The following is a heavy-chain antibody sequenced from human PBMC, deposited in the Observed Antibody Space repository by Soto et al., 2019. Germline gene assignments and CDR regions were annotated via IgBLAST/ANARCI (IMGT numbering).Heavy chain of an antibody. CDR2: ISYDGSNK. Sequence: GGSLRLSCAASGFTFSSYAMHWVRQAPGKGLEWVAVISYDGSNKYYADSVKGRFTISRDNSKNTLYLQMNSLRAEDTAVYYCAREKYSGYDTSYIFYYYYGMDVWGQGTTVTVSS. D-gene: IGHD5-12*01. CDR1: GFTFSSYA. J-gene: IGHJ6*02. V-gene: IGHV3-30-3*01. CDR3: AREKYSGYDTSYIFYYYYGMDV.